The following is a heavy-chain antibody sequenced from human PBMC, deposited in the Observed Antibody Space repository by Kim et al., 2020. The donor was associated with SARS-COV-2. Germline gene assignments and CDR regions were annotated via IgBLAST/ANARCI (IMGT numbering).Heavy chain of an antibody. J-gene: IGHJ6*02. CDR3: ARDPVYCTNGVCSHYGMDV. CDR1: GFTFSSYS. CDR2: ISSSSSYI. Sequence: GGSLRLSCAASGFTFSSYSMNWVRQAPGKGLEWVSSISSSSSYIYYADSVKGRFTISRDNAKNSLYLQMNSLRAEDTAVYYCARDPVYCTNGVCSHYGMDVWGQGTTVTVSS. D-gene: IGHD2-8*01. V-gene: IGHV3-21*01.